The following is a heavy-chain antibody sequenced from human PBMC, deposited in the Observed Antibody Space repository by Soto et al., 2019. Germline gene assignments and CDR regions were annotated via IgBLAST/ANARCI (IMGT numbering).Heavy chain of an antibody. CDR1: GFTFSSYG. V-gene: IGHV3-33*01. Sequence: PGGSLRLSCAASGFTFSSYGMHWVRQAPGKGLEWVAVIWYDGSNKYYADSVKGRFTISRDNSKNTLYLQMNSLRAEDTAVYYCERDIRSGSYSGFDYWGQGTLVTVSS. CDR2: IWYDGSNK. D-gene: IGHD3-10*01. J-gene: IGHJ4*02. CDR3: ERDIRSGSYSGFDY.